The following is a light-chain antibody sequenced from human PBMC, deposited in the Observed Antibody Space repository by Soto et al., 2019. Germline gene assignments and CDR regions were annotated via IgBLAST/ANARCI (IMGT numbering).Light chain of an antibody. V-gene: IGLV2-23*02. Sequence: QSVLTQPASVSGSPGQSITISCTGTSSDVGSYNLVSWYQQHPGKAPKLMIYEVSKRPSGVSNRFSGSKSGNTASLTISGLQAEDEADYYCCSYAGSSSHVVFGGGTPLTVL. J-gene: IGLJ2*01. CDR1: SSDVGSYNL. CDR2: EVS. CDR3: CSYAGSSSHVV.